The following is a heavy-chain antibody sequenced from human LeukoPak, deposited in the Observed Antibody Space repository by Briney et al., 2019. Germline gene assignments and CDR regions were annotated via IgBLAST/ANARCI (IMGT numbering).Heavy chain of an antibody. V-gene: IGHV3-21*04. CDR1: GFTFSSYS. CDR2: ISSSSSYI. CDR3: ARGGPNYSYGLDY. Sequence: GGSLRLSCAASGFTFSSYSMNWVRQAPGKGLEWVSSISSSSSYIYYADSVKGRFTISRDNSKNTLYLQINSLRAEDTAVYYCARGGPNYSYGLDYWGQGTLVTVSS. J-gene: IGHJ4*02. D-gene: IGHD5-18*01.